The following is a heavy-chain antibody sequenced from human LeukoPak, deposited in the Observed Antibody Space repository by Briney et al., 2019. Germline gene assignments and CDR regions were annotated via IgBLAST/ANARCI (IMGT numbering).Heavy chain of an antibody. J-gene: IGHJ3*02. CDR2: IFYSGTI. Sequence: PSETLSLTCTVSGGSISNHYWSWIRQPPGKGLEWVGSIFYSGTINYNPSLKSRVTISADTSKNQFSLKLTSVTAADTAVYYCARPRDGYNFGAFVMWGQGTLVTVSS. CDR3: ARPRDGYNFGAFVM. CDR1: GGSISNHY. D-gene: IGHD5-24*01. V-gene: IGHV4-59*08.